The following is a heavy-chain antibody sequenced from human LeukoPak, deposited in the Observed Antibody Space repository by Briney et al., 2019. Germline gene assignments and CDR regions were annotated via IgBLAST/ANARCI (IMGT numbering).Heavy chain of an antibody. J-gene: IGHJ5*02. D-gene: IGHD2-2*01. CDR1: GGSFSGYY. Sequence: SETLSLTCAVYGGSFSGYYWSWIRQPPGKGLEWIGEINHSGSTNYNPSLKSRVTISVDTSKNQFSLKLSSVTAADTAVYYCARGHPRYCSSTSCPTRWFDPWGQGTLVTVS. CDR2: INHSGST. V-gene: IGHV4-34*01. CDR3: ARGHPRYCSSTSCPTRWFDP.